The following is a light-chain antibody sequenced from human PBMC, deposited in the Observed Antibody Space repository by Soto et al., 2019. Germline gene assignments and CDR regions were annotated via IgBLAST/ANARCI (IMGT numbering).Light chain of an antibody. CDR1: QGIGND. Sequence: DIQMTQFPSSLSASVGDRVTITCRASQGIGNDLGWYRHKPGKAPKRLIFSASTLDSGVPSRFSGGGFGTEFTLTISSLQPEDFATYYCLHHYNYPLTLGGGTKVEIK. CDR2: SAS. V-gene: IGKV1-17*01. CDR3: LHHYNYPLT. J-gene: IGKJ4*01.